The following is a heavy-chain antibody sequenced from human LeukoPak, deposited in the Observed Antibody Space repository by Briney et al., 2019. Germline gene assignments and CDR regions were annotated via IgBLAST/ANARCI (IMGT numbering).Heavy chain of an antibody. CDR1: GSTLSSYD. V-gene: IGHV1-8*02. Sequence: ASVKLSCKASGSTLSSYDINWVGQATGQGLGWWGWMNPNSGNTAYAQKFQGRVTMSRDTSISTAYMELSSLRSEDTAVYYCARLPKYSRPLDYWGQGTLVTVSS. D-gene: IGHD6-6*01. CDR2: MNPNSGNT. CDR3: ARLPKYSRPLDY. J-gene: IGHJ4*02.